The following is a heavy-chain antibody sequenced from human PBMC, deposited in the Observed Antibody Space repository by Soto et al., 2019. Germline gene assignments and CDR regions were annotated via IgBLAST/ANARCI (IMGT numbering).Heavy chain of an antibody. CDR1: GGSISSYY. CDR3: AGPNPYYYGSGSPAVMDV. J-gene: IGHJ6*03. Sequence: ETLSLTCTVSGGSISSYYWSWIRKPPGKGLEWIGYIYYSGSTNYNPSLKSRVTISVDTSKDQFSLKLSSVTAADTAVYYCAGPNPYYYGSGSPAVMDVWGKGTTVTVSS. D-gene: IGHD3-10*01. V-gene: IGHV4-59*08. CDR2: IYYSGST.